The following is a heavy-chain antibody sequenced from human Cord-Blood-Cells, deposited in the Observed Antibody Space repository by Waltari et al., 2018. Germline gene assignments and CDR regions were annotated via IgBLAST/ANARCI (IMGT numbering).Heavy chain of an antibody. J-gene: IGHJ4*02. Sequence: QLQLQESGPGLVKPPETLSLTCTVSGDSISSSSSYWGRNRQPPGKGLEWIGSIYYSGSTYYNPALKSRVTISVDTSKNQFSLKLSAVTAADTAVYYCANYDFWSGYYFDYWGQGTLVTVSS. CDR2: IYYSGST. CDR1: GDSISSSSSY. V-gene: IGHV4-39*01. D-gene: IGHD3-3*01. CDR3: ANYDFWSGYYFDY.